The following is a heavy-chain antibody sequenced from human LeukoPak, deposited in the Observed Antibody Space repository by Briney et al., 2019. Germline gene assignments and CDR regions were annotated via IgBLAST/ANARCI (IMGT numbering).Heavy chain of an antibody. J-gene: IGHJ6*03. CDR3: ARAPPSIYYYYYMDV. CDR2: MNPNSGNT. Sequence: ASVKVSCKASGYTFTSYDINWVRQATGQGLEWMGWMNPNSGNTGYAQKFQGRVTMTRNTSISTAYRELSSLRSEDTAVYYCARAPPSIYYYYYMDVWGKGTTVTISS. CDR1: GYTFTSYD. V-gene: IGHV1-8*01.